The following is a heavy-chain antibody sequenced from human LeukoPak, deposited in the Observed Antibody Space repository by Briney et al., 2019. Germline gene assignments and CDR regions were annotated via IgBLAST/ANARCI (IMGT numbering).Heavy chain of an antibody. D-gene: IGHD3-10*01. CDR2: IIPIFGTA. CDR1: GGTFSSYA. J-gene: IGHJ2*01. V-gene: IGHV1-69*05. CDR3: ARLPRGHWYFDL. Sequence: ASVKVSCXASGGTFSSYAISWVRRAPGQGLEWMGRIIPIFGTANYAQKFQGRVTITTDESTSTAYMELSSLRSEDTAVYYCARLPRGHWYFDLWGRGTLVTVSS.